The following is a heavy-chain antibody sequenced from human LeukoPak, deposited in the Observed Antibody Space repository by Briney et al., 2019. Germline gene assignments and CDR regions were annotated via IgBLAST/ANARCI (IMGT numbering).Heavy chain of an antibody. D-gene: IGHD5-24*01. V-gene: IGHV1-8*02. J-gene: IGHJ4*02. CDR1: GYTFKNYD. CDR2: MNPNSGNT. CDR3: ARATPGGLHGYSFDY. Sequence: ASEKVSCKASGYTFKNYDINWVRQATGQGLEWMGWMNPNSGNTGFAQKFQGRVSMTRDTSINTAYMELTSLRSGDTAVYYCARATPGGLHGYSFDYWGQGTVVTVYS.